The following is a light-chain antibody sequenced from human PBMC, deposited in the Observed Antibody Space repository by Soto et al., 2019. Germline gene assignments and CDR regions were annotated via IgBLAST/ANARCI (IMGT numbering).Light chain of an antibody. CDR2: GAS. Sequence: EIVLTQSPGTLSLSPGERATLSCRASQSVSSSYLAWYQQKPGQAPRLLIYGASSRATGIPDRFSGSGSGTDFTLSISRLEPGDFGVYFCHQYGKSPRTFGQGTKVDI. CDR1: QSVSSSY. V-gene: IGKV3-20*01. CDR3: HQYGKSPRT. J-gene: IGKJ1*01.